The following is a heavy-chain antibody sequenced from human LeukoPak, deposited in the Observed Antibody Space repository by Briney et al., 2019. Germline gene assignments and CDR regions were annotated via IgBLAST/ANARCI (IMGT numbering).Heavy chain of an antibody. Sequence: PGGSLRLSCAASGFSFRDYGMHWVRQAPGEGLEWVAFTPYDGSIQVYADSVRGRFSISRDNDQNTLFLQMDSLGVEGTAVYYCAKDRAGGWGQGTRVTVSS. D-gene: IGHD1-26*01. V-gene: IGHV3-30*02. CDR3: AKDRAGG. J-gene: IGHJ1*01. CDR1: GFSFRDYG. CDR2: TPYDGSIQ.